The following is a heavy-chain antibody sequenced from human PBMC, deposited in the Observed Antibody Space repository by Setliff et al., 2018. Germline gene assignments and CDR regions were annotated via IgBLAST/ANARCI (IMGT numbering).Heavy chain of an antibody. CDR1: GFTFSSYA. D-gene: IGHD3-9*01. V-gene: IGHV3-23*01. CDR2: ISGSGGST. Sequence: LSLSCAASGFTFSSYAMSWVRQAPGKRLEWVSAISGSGGSTYYADSVKGRFTISRDNCKNTLYLQMNSLRAEDTAVYYCAKNFRLTPTDLNAFDIWGQGTMVTVSS. J-gene: IGHJ3*02. CDR3: AKNFRLTPTDLNAFDI.